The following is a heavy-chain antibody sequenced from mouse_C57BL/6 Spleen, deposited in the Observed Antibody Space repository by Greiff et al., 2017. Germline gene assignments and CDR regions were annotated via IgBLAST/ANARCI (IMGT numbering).Heavy chain of an antibody. D-gene: IGHD1-1*01. Sequence: EVKLVESEGGLVQPGSSMKLSCTASGFTFSDYYMAWVRQVPDKGLEWVATINYDGSSTYYLDSLKSRFIISRDNAKNILYLQMSSLKSEDTATYYWARVYYYGSSPYYFDYWGQGTTLTVSS. CDR2: INYDGSST. CDR1: GFTFSDYY. J-gene: IGHJ2*01. CDR3: ARVYYYGSSPYYFDY. V-gene: IGHV5-16*01.